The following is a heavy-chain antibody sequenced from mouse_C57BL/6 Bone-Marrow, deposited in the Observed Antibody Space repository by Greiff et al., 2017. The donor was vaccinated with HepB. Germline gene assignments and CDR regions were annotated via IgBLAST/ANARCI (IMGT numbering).Heavy chain of an antibody. D-gene: IGHD4-1*01. CDR3: ARLRSNWDDWYFDV. CDR1: GYTFTSYW. V-gene: IGHV1-69*01. J-gene: IGHJ1*03. Sequence: QVHVKQPGAELVMPGASVKLSCKASGYTFTSYWMHWVKQRPGQGLEWIGEIDPSDSYTNYNQKFKGKSTLTVDKSSSTAYMQLSSLTSEDSAVYYCARLRSNWDDWYFDVWGTGTTVTVSS. CDR2: IDPSDSYT.